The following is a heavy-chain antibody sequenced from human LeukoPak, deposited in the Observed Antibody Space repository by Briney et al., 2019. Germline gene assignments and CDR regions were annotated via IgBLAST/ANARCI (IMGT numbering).Heavy chain of an antibody. CDR2: ISSSSSYI. Sequence: GGSLRLSCAASGFTFSSYSMNWVHQAPGKGLEWVSSISSSSSYIYYADSVKGRFTISRDNAKNSLYLQMNSLRAEDTAVYYCAREVGAVAGDAFDIWGQGTMVTVSS. J-gene: IGHJ3*02. D-gene: IGHD6-19*01. V-gene: IGHV3-21*01. CDR1: GFTFSSYS. CDR3: AREVGAVAGDAFDI.